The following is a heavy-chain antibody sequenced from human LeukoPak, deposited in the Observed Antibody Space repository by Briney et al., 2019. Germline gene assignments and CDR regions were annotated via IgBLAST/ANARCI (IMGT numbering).Heavy chain of an antibody. J-gene: IGHJ6*02. CDR3: ARDPVGATTDGMDV. V-gene: IGHV3-48*01. CDR2: ISSSSSTI. D-gene: IGHD1-26*01. CDR1: GFTFSSYS. Sequence: GGSLRLSCAASGFTFSSYSMNWVRQAPGKGLEWVSYISSSSSTIYYADSVKGRFTISRDNAKNSLYLQMNSLRAEDTAVYCCARDPVGATTDGMDVWGQGTTVTVSS.